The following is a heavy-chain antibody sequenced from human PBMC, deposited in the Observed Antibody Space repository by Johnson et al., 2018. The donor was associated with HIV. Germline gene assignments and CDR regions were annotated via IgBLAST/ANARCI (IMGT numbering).Heavy chain of an antibody. Sequence: EVQLVESGGGLVQPGGSLRLSCAASGFTFSSYWMSWVRQAPGKGLEWVANIKQDGSEKYYVDSVKGRFTISRDNAKNSLYLQMNSLRAEDTALYYCAKDIGHDSSGYYWTGAFDIWGQGTMVTVSS. V-gene: IGHV3-7*03. D-gene: IGHD3-22*01. CDR2: IKQDGSEK. CDR1: GFTFSSYW. CDR3: AKDIGHDSSGYYWTGAFDI. J-gene: IGHJ3*02.